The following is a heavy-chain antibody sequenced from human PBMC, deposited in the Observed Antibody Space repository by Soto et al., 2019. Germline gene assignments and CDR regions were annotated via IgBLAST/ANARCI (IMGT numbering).Heavy chain of an antibody. CDR1: GYTFTSYG. V-gene: IGHV1-18*01. D-gene: IGHD3-3*01. J-gene: IGHJ3*02. Sequence: ASVKVSCKASGYTFTSYGISWVRQAPGQGLEWMGWISAYNGNTNYAQKLQGRVTMTTDTSTSTAYMELRSLRSDDTAVYYCARDQDITIFGVVITAFDIWGQGTMVTVSS. CDR3: ARDQDITIFGVVITAFDI. CDR2: ISAYNGNT.